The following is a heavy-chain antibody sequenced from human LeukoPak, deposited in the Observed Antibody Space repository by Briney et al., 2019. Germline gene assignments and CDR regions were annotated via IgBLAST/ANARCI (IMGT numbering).Heavy chain of an antibody. D-gene: IGHD1-20*01. CDR1: GFTFSNYE. V-gene: IGHV3-48*03. Sequence: GGSLRLSCAASGFTFSNYEMNWVRQAPGKGLEWVSYISSSGNVVYNADSVKGRFTISRDKSKNTLYLQMNSLRAEDTAVYYCTRDGYNYTSRDNDGFDIWGQGTMVTVSS. CDR3: TRDGYNYTSRDNDGFDI. J-gene: IGHJ3*02. CDR2: ISSSGNVV.